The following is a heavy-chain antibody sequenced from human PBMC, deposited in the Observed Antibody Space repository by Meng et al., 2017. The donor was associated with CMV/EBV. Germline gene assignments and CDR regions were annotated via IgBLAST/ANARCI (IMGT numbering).Heavy chain of an antibody. CDR2: INHSGST. Sequence: SETLSLTCAVYGGSFSGYYWSWIRQPQGKGLEWIGEINHSGSTNYNPSLKSRVTISVDTSKNQFSLKLSSVTAADTAVYYCARAKTMDYWGQGTLVTVSS. D-gene: IGHD1-14*01. J-gene: IGHJ4*02. CDR1: GGSFSGYY. V-gene: IGHV4-34*01. CDR3: ARAKTMDY.